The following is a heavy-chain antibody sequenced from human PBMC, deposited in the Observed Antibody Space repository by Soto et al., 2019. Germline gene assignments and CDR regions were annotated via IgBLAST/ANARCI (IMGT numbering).Heavy chain of an antibody. CDR2: IYYSGST. CDR3: ARPKYFWVSAVDGNRFYF. CDR1: GGSISSYY. Sequence: SETLSLTCTVSGGSISSYYWSWIRQPPGKGLEWIGYIYYSGSTNYNPSLKSRVTISVDTSKNQFSLKLSSVTAADTAVYYCARPKYFWVSAVDGNRFYFWGQGTLDPVSA. J-gene: IGHJ4*02. D-gene: IGHD3-3*01. V-gene: IGHV4-59*12.